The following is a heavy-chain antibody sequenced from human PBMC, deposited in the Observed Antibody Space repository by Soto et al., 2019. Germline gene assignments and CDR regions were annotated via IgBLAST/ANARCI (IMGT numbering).Heavy chain of an antibody. CDR3: ARDRSYAMEV. V-gene: IGHV3-74*01. CDR1: GFSIRDYW. CDR2: INGDASST. Sequence: GGSLRLSCEASGFSIRDYWMHWVRQAPGEGLVWVSCINGDASSTTYADSVKGRFTISRDDAKNTVYLQMTSLRAEDTAVYFCARDRSYAMEVWGQGTRVTVSS. J-gene: IGHJ6*02.